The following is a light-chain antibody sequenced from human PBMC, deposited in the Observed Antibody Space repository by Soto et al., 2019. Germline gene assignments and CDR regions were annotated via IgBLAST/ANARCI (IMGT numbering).Light chain of an antibody. V-gene: IGKV1-17*03. CDR2: GAS. CDR1: QGISNY. Sequence: DIEMTQSASAMSASVGDRVTITCRASQGISNYLAWFQQKPGKVPKRLIYGASNLESGVPSRFSGSGSGTEFTLTISNLQPEDSATYYCLQHDSYPWTFGQGTKVEIK. J-gene: IGKJ1*01. CDR3: LQHDSYPWT.